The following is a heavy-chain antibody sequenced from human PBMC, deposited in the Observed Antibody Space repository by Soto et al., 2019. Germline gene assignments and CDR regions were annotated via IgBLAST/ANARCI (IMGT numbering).Heavy chain of an antibody. Sequence: WGSLRLSCAASGFTFSSYAMSWVRQAPGKGLEWVSAISGSGGSTYYADSVKGRFTISRDNSKNTLYLQMNSLRAEDTAVYYCAKDATIFGVVSQYYYGMDVWGQGTTVTVSS. J-gene: IGHJ6*02. CDR1: GFTFSSYA. D-gene: IGHD3-3*01. V-gene: IGHV3-23*01. CDR2: ISGSGGST. CDR3: AKDATIFGVVSQYYYGMDV.